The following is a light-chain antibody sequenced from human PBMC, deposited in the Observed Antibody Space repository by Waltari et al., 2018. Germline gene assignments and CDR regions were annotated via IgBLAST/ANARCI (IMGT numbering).Light chain of an antibody. CDR3: ATWDDSLNGWV. CDR2: TDN. Sequence: QSVLTQPPSASGTPGPRVPISCSVRTSNIGRNAVTWYRHLPETAPKLLIYTDNPRPSGVPDRVSGSKSGTSASLAISGLQSEDEADYHCATWDDSLNGWVFGGGTKVTVL. J-gene: IGLJ3*02. CDR1: TSNIGRNA. V-gene: IGLV1-44*01.